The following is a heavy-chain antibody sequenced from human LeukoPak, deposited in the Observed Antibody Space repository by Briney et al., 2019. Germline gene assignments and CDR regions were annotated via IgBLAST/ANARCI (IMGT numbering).Heavy chain of an antibody. CDR1: GFTFSDYH. D-gene: IGHD4-23*01. CDR3: ARDSPATVGGSDS. Sequence: GGSLRHSCAASGFTFSDYHMNWIRQVPGRGVEWVAHISSSGSTIYYTDSVKGRFTISRDNSKNSLYLQMNSLRAEDTAVYYCARDSPATVGGSDSWGQGTLVTVSS. CDR2: ISSSGSTI. J-gene: IGHJ4*02. V-gene: IGHV3-11*04.